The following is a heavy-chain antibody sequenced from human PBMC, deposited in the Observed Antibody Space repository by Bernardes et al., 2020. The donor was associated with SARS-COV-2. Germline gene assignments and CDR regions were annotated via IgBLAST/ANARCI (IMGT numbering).Heavy chain of an antibody. D-gene: IGHD4-17*01. Sequence: SGTTLSKPTQTLTLTCPFSGFSLSPSGMCVSWIRQPPGKALEWLALIDWDEDKYYSTSLKTRLTISKDTSKNQVVLTMTNMDPVDTATYYCARIGETTLTTVGPFDYWGQGTLVTVSS. J-gene: IGHJ4*02. V-gene: IGHV2-70*01. CDR1: GFSLSPSGMC. CDR3: ARIGETTLTTVGPFDY. CDR2: IDWDEDK.